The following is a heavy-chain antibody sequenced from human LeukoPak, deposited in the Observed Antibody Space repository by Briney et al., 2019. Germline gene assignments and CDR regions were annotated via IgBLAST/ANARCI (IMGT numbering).Heavy chain of an antibody. CDR1: GGSISSGDYY. CDR2: IYYSGST. D-gene: IGHD3-3*01. CDR3: SKSHYDFWSGYRGYYYYGMDV. V-gene: IGHV4-61*08. Sequence: SETLSLTCTVSGGSISSGDYYWSWIRQPPGKGLEWIGYIYYSGSTNYNPSLKSRVTISVDTSKNQFSLKLSSVTAADTAVYYCSKSHYDFWSGYRGYYYYGMDVWGQGTTVTVSS. J-gene: IGHJ6*02.